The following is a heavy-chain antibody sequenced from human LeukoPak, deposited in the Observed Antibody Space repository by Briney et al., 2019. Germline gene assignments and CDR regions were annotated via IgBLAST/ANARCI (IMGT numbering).Heavy chain of an antibody. CDR1: GDSVSSNSAA. D-gene: IGHD6-19*01. CDR3: ARDYPLGPISDSSGWYYFDY. V-gene: IGHV6-1*01. CDR2: TYYRSKWYN. J-gene: IGHJ4*02. Sequence: SQTLSLTCAISGDSVSSNSAAWNWIRQSPSRGLEWLGRTYYRSKWYNDYAVSVKSRITINPDTSKNQFSLQLNSVTPEDTAVYYCARDYPLGPISDSSGWYYFDYWGQGTLVTVS.